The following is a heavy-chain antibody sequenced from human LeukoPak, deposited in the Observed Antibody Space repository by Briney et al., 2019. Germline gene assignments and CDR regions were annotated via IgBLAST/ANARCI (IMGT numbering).Heavy chain of an antibody. CDR3: ARSRDGYNRNWFDP. CDR2: INPSGGST. D-gene: IGHD5-24*01. V-gene: IGHV1-46*01. CDR1: GYTFTSYY. Sequence: GRSLRLSCAASGYTFTSYYMHWVRQAPGQGLEWMGIINPSGGSTSYAQKFQGRVTMTRDTSTSTVYMELSSLRSEDTAVYYCARSRDGYNRNWFDPWGQGTLVTVSS. J-gene: IGHJ5*02.